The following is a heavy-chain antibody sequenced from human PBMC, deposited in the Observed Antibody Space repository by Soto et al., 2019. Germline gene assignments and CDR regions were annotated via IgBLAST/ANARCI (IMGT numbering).Heavy chain of an antibody. D-gene: IGHD1-1*01. CDR3: ARVERGTATTVVDAFDI. Sequence: QVQLQQWGAGLLKPSETLSLTCAVFGGSVNSGNYYWSWIRQPPGKGLEWIGETSHSGGTHFNPSLKSRVTIWVDTSKNQFSLKMSSVTAADTALYYCARVERGTATTVVDAFDIWGPGTMVTVSS. CDR2: TSHSGGT. V-gene: IGHV4-34*01. CDR1: GGSVNSGNYY. J-gene: IGHJ3*02.